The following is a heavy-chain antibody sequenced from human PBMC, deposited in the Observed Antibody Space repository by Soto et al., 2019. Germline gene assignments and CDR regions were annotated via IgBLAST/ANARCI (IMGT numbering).Heavy chain of an antibody. CDR3: ARDAFSPSMVRGGPPLGPGDY. D-gene: IGHD3-10*01. CDR2: IIPIFGTA. J-gene: IGHJ4*02. CDR1: GGTFSSYA. V-gene: IGHV1-69*01. Sequence: QVQLVQSGAEVKKPGSSVKVSCKASGGTFSSYAVSWVRQAPGQGLEWMGGIIPIFGTANYAQKFQGRVTITADESTSTAYMELSSPRSEDTAVYYCARDAFSPSMVRGGPPLGPGDYWGQGTLVTVSS.